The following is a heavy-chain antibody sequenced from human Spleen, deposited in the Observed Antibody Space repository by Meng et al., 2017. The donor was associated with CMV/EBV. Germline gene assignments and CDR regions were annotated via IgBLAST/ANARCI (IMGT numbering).Heavy chain of an antibody. J-gene: IGHJ5*02. V-gene: IGHV1-8*01. CDR1: GYTFTNYD. CDR2: MNPNSGST. CDR3: ARGLSYYEILTDYYNWFDP. Sequence: ASVKVSCKASGYTFTNYDINWVRQATGQGLEWMGWMNPNSGSTGYAQRFQGRVTMTRNTSISTAYMELSSLRSEDTAVYYCARGLSYYEILTDYYNWFDPWGQGTLVTVSS. D-gene: IGHD3-9*01.